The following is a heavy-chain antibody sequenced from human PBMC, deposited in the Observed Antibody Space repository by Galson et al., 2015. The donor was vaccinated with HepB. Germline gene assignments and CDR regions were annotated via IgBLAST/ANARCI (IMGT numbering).Heavy chain of an antibody. D-gene: IGHD1-26*01. J-gene: IGHJ3*02. CDR3: ASQGWYRFLVSGAFDT. Sequence: QSGAEVKKPGESLKISCTGSGYSFTSYWIGWVRQMPGKGLEWMGIIYPGDSDTRYSPSFQGQVTISADKSISTAYLQWSSLKASDTAMYYCASQGWYRFLVSGAFDTWGQGTMVTVSS. CDR2: IYPGDSDT. V-gene: IGHV5-51*01. CDR1: GYSFTSYW.